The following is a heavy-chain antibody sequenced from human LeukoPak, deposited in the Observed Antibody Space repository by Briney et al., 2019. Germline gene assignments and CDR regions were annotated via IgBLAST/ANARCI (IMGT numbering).Heavy chain of an antibody. D-gene: IGHD6-13*01. CDR3: ARSRMRIAAAGRQWFDP. V-gene: IGHV1-8*03. Sequence: APVKVSCKASGYTFTSYDINWVRQATGQGLEWMGWMNPNSGNTGYAQKFQGRVTIIRNTSISTAYMELSSLRSEDTAVYYCARSRMRIAAAGRQWFDPWGQGTLVTVSS. CDR2: MNPNSGNT. CDR1: GYTFTSYD. J-gene: IGHJ5*02.